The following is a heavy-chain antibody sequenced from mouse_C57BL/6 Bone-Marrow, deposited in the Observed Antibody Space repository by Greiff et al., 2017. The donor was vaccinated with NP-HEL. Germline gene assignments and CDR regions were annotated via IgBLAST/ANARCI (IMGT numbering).Heavy chain of an antibody. Sequence: QVQLQQPGAELVKPGASVKMTCKASGYTFTSYWITWVKQRPGQGLEWIGDIYPGSGSTNYNEKFKSKATLTVDTSSITAYMQLSSLTSEDSAVYYCARGGLYYDYDGFAYWGQGTLVTVSA. V-gene: IGHV1-55*01. CDR3: ARGGLYYDYDGFAY. CDR2: IYPGSGST. J-gene: IGHJ3*01. CDR1: GYTFTSYW. D-gene: IGHD2-4*01.